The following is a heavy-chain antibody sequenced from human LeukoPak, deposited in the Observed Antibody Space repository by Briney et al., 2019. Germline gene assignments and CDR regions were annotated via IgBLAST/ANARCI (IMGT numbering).Heavy chain of an antibody. V-gene: IGHV5-51*01. Sequence: GESLKISCKGSGYSFTSYWIGWVRQMPGKGLEWMGIIYPGDSDTRYSPSFQGQVTISADKSISTAYLQWSSLKASDTAMYYCARHRHCYDSSGFYCDYWGQGTLVTVSS. J-gene: IGHJ4*02. CDR3: ARHRHCYDSSGFYCDY. CDR2: IYPGDSDT. CDR1: GYSFTSYW. D-gene: IGHD3-22*01.